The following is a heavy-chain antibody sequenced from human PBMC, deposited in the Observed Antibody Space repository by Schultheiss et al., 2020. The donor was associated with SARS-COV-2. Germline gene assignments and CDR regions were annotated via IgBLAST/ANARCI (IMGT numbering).Heavy chain of an antibody. D-gene: IGHD4-17*01. CDR3: ARGDLDGPSDGSDYSKGFDH. V-gene: IGHV1-18*01. J-gene: IGHJ4*02. Sequence: ASVKVSCKASGGTFSSYPIIWVRQAPGQGLEWMGWISAYNGNTNYGQKFQGRVSMTTDTSTSTASMELRSLRSDDTAIYYCARGDLDGPSDGSDYSKGFDHWGQGALVTVSS. CDR2: ISAYNGNT. CDR1: GGTFSSYP.